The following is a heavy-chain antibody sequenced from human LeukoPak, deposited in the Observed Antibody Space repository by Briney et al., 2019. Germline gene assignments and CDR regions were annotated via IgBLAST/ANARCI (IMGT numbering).Heavy chain of an antibody. Sequence: ASVKVSCKGSGYTFTDYYMHWVRQAPGQGLEWMGWIYPNRGGTNYAQKFQGRVTMTRDTSINTAYMELSRLRSDDTAVYYCARERRFCSGGGCSTPLGGMDVWGQGTTVTVSS. CDR2: IYPNRGGT. CDR3: ARERRFCSGGGCSTPLGGMDV. D-gene: IGHD2-15*01. CDR1: GYTFTDYY. J-gene: IGHJ6*02. V-gene: IGHV1-2*02.